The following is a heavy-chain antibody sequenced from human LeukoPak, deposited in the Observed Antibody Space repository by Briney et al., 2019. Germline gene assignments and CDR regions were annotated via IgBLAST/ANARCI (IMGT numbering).Heavy chain of an antibody. CDR1: GGSISSYY. D-gene: IGHD5-18*01. Sequence: SETLSLTCTVSGGSISSYYRSWIRQPPGKGLEWIGSIYYSGSTNSNPSLKSRVTISVDTSKNQFSLKLSSVTAADTAVYYCARGYSYERGFFDYWGQGTLVTVSS. J-gene: IGHJ4*02. CDR2: IYYSGST. CDR3: ARGYSYERGFFDY. V-gene: IGHV4-59*01.